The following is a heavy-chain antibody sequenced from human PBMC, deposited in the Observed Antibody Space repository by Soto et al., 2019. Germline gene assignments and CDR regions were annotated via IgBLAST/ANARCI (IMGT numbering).Heavy chain of an antibody. D-gene: IGHD1-7*01. CDR2: IYPGDSDT. J-gene: IGHJ5*02. V-gene: IGHV5-51*01. CDR1: GYSFTSYW. Sequence: LKISCKGSGYSFTSYWIGWVRQMPGKGLEWMGIIYPGDSDTRYSPSFQGQVTISADKSISTAYLQWSSLKASDTAMYYCARHKLELRGSDFNWFDPWGQGTLVTVSS. CDR3: ARHKLELRGSDFNWFDP.